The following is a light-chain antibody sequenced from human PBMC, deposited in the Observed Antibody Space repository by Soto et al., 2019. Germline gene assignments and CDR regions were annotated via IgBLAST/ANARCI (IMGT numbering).Light chain of an antibody. Sequence: QSALTQPRSVSGSPGQSVTISCTGTNSNIGFYNFVSWYQQHPDKAPHLVIYDVNKRPSGVPDRFSGSKSGNTASLTISGLPADDEADYYCCSYAGTYTYVFGIGTKLTVL. CDR3: CSYAGTYTYV. CDR1: NSNIGFYNF. V-gene: IGLV2-11*01. J-gene: IGLJ1*01. CDR2: DVN.